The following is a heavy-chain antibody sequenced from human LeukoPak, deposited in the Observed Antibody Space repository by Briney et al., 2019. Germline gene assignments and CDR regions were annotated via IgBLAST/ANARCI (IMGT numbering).Heavy chain of an antibody. CDR2: IIPIFGTA. Sequence: SVKVSCKASGGTFSSYAISWVRQAPGQGLEWMGEIIPIFGTANFAQKFQGRITITTDESTSTAYMELSSLRSEDTAVYYCARAPHGSGHYTDWGQGTLVTVSS. CDR3: ARAPHGSGHYTD. CDR1: GGTFSSYA. J-gene: IGHJ4*02. D-gene: IGHD3-3*01. V-gene: IGHV1-69*05.